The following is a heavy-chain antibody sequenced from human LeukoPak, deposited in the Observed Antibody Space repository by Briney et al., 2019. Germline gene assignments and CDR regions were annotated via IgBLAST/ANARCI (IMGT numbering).Heavy chain of an antibody. D-gene: IGHD3-22*01. CDR2: ITWNRDNI. V-gene: IGHV3-9*01. J-gene: IGHJ6*02. CDR3: AKDLSSAITSALVLDV. CDR1: GFTFDDYA. Sequence: GGSLRLSCTVSGFTFDDYAMHWVRHTPGKGLEWVAGITWNRDNIGYGDSVKGRFTISRDNVKNVLYLQMNSLRPEDTALYYCAKDLSSAITSALVLDVWGQGTTVIVS.